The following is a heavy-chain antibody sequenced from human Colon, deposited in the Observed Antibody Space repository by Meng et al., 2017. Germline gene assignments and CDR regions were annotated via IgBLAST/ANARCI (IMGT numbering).Heavy chain of an antibody. CDR1: GASVSSDSHY. CDR3: ARVNGDFDEAWFDP. D-gene: IGHD4-17*01. CDR2: IYYTGNT. Sequence: QVQLQESGPGLVRPSETLSLTCTVSGASVSSDSHYWSWIRQSPGKGLEWIGYIYYTGNTNYNPSLASRVSMSLDTSKNHFSLHLTSVTAADTAIYYCARVNGDFDEAWFDPWGQGTLVTSPQ. V-gene: IGHV4-61*03. J-gene: IGHJ5*02.